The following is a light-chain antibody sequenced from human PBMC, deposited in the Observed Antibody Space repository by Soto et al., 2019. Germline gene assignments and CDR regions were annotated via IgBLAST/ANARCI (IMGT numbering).Light chain of an antibody. CDR1: QSISDY. V-gene: IGKV1-39*01. Sequence: DIQMTQSPSSLSASVGDRVTITCRASQSISDYLNWYQQKPGKAPNLLIYAPSILQSGVPSRFSGSGSGTDFTLTITSLQPEDFATYYCQQSRGTSLTFGGGTKVEVK. J-gene: IGKJ4*01. CDR3: QQSRGTSLT. CDR2: APS.